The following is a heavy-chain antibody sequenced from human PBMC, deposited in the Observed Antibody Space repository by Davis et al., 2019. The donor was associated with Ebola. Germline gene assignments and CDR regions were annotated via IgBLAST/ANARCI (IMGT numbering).Heavy chain of an antibody. J-gene: IGHJ4*02. D-gene: IGHD6-13*01. CDR1: GFTFNDYY. CDR3: ARGSAMGVAAAEN. V-gene: IGHV3-11*01. CDR2: IIGGANSI. Sequence: PGGSLRLSCAASGFTFNDYYMSWIRQAPGKGLEWVSSIIGGANSIYYADSVKGRFTISRDNTKNSLYLHLNNLRAEDTAVYYCARGSAMGVAAAENWGQGTLVTVSS.